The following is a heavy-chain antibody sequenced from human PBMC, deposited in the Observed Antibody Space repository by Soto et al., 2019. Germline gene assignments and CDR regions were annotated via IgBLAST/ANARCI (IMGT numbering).Heavy chain of an antibody. J-gene: IGHJ6*02. CDR3: ARDLSRSANPDGLWFWEKDSYGMDV. D-gene: IGHD3-10*01. V-gene: IGHV3-21*01. CDR2: ISSSSSYI. Sequence: EVQLVESGGGLVKPGGSLRLSCAASGFTFSSYSMNWVRQAPGKGLEWVSSISSSSSYIYYADSVKGRFTISRDNAKTSLYLKMNSLRAEDTAVYYCARDLSRSANPDGLWFWEKDSYGMDVWGQGTTVTVSS. CDR1: GFTFSSYS.